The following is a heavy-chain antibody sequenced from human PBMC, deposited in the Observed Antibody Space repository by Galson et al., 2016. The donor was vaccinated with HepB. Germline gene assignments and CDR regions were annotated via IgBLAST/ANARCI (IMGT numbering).Heavy chain of an antibody. CDR1: GILFSPYA. V-gene: IGHV3-23*01. CDR2: IGGSGGRT. J-gene: IGHJ3*01. CDR3: ANHEGFDLSSGSGGDAFDL. D-gene: IGHD6-25*01. Sequence: SLRLSCAASGILFSPYAMNWVRQAPGKGLEWVSCIGGSGGRTYYADSVKGRFTVSRDNSKNTLFLQMTGLRFEDTAVYFCANHEGFDLSSGSGGDAFDLWGQGTAVIVSS.